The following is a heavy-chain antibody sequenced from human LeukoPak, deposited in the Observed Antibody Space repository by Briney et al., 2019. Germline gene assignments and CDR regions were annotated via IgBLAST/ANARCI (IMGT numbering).Heavy chain of an antibody. J-gene: IGHJ4*02. V-gene: IGHV4-59*08. Sequence: SETLSLTCIVSGGSISSYYWSWIRQPPGKGLEWIGYIYYSGSTNYNPSLKSRVTISVDTSKNQFSLKLSSVTAADTAVYYCARQEGPSDYYGSGSYHPAYYFDYWGQGTLVTVSS. CDR1: GGSISSYY. D-gene: IGHD3-10*01. CDR3: ARQEGPSDYYGSGSYHPAYYFDY. CDR2: IYYSGST.